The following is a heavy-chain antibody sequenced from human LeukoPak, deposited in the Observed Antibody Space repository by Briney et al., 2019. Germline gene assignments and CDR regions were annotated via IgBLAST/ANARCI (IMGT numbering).Heavy chain of an antibody. V-gene: IGHV1-2*06. CDR2: INPNSGGT. CDR3: ARGPDTVYDY. CDR1: GYTFTGYY. J-gene: IGHJ4*02. Sequence: ASVKVSCKASGYTFTGYYIHWVRQAPGQGLEWMGRINPNSGGTNFALKFQGRVTMTRDTSIRTAYMELSRLRSDDTAVYYCARGPDTVYDYWGQGTLVTVSS. D-gene: IGHD5-18*01.